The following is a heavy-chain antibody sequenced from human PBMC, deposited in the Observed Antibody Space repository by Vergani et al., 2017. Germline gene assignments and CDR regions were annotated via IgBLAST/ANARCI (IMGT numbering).Heavy chain of an antibody. J-gene: IGHJ3*02. CDR1: GGSISSYY. D-gene: IGHD5-18*01. CDR2: IYYSGST. Sequence: QVQLQESGPGLVKPSETLSLTCTVSGGSISSYYWSWIRQPPGKGLEWIGYIYYSGSTNYNPSLKSRVTISVDTSKNQFSLKLSSVTAADTAVYYCATGYRITQFLPGAFDIWGQGTMVTVSS. CDR3: ATGYRITQFLPGAFDI. V-gene: IGHV4-59*01.